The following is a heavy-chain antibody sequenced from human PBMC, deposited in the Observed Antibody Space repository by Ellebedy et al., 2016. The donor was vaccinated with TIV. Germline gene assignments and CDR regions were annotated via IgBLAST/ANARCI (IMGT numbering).Heavy chain of an antibody. CDR2: IYYTGTT. CDR3: ATLLPYGDRYYYYGMDV. J-gene: IGHJ6*02. Sequence: SETLSLXCTVSGGSIMSGGYYWSWIRQHPGKGLEWIGYIYYTGTTYYNPSLKSRVTISVDTSKNQFSLKLSSVTAADTAVYYCATLLPYGDRYYYYGMDVWGQGTTVTVSS. D-gene: IGHD4-17*01. V-gene: IGHV4-31*03. CDR1: GGSIMSGGYY.